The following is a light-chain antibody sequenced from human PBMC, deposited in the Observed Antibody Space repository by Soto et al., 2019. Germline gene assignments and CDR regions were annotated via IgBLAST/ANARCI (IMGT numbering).Light chain of an antibody. J-gene: IGLJ1*01. V-gene: IGLV2-14*01. CDR3: SSYTSSGTYV. Sequence: SLLAQPPPLSGSPGQSITLSRPGTNSDVGGYEFVSWYQQHPDNAPKLIIYDVSDRPSGESSRFSGSKSANTASLTISGLQAEDEADYYCSSYTSSGTYVFGTGTKVTVL. CDR2: DVS. CDR1: NSDVGGYEF.